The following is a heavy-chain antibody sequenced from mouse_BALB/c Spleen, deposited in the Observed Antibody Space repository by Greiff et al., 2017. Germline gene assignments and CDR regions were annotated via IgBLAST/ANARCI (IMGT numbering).Heavy chain of an antibody. D-gene: IGHD1-1*01. J-gene: IGHJ4*01. CDR3: ARSVEGDYAMDY. CDR1: GFAFSSYD. Sequence: EVKLVESGGGLVKPGGSLKLSCAASGFAFSSYDMSWVRQTPEKRLEWVAYISSGGGSTYYPDTVKGRFTISRDNAKNTLYLQMSSLKSEDTAMYYCARSVEGDYAMDYWGQGTSVTVSS. CDR2: ISSGGGST. V-gene: IGHV5-12-1*01.